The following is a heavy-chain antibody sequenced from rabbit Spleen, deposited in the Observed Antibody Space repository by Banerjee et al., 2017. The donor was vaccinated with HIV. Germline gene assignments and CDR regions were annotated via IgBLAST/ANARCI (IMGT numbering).Heavy chain of an antibody. J-gene: IGHJ4*01. Sequence: QLVESRGGLVTPGGSLKLSCKASGFIISSNYWMNWVRQAPGKGLEWIGYIDPVFGITYYANWVNGRFSISRENAQNTVFLQMTSLTAADTATYFCVRDQARMLDLWGPGTLVTVS. CDR2: IDPVFGIT. CDR3: VRDQARMLDL. CDR1: GFIISSNY. V-gene: IGHV1S7*01.